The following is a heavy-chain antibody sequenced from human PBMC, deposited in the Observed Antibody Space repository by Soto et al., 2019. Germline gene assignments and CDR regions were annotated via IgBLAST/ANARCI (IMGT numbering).Heavy chain of an antibody. D-gene: IGHD2-15*01. CDR3: FQAEDGIRDTVPVSAFLLNRSSDL. Sequence: KGLECASAISGSGGSTYYAASVKGRFTISRDNSKNSLYLQMNSLRDEDTAVFFFFQAEDGIRDTVPVSAFLLNRSSDL. CDR2: ISGSGGST. J-gene: IGHJ2*01. V-gene: IGHV3-23*01.